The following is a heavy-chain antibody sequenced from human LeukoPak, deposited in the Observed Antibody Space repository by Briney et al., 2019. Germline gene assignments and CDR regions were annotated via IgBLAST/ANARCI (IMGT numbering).Heavy chain of an antibody. J-gene: IGHJ5*02. Sequence: GGSLRLSCAASEFTFSNYHMSCIRQAPGKGLEWVSHISSSGDSIYYADSVKGRFTVSRDNAKNSLYLQMSSLRAEDTAIYYCARDFSRSGYDPWGQGTLVSVSS. CDR2: ISSSGDSI. CDR3: ARDFSRSGYDP. CDR1: EFTFSNYH. D-gene: IGHD5-12*01. V-gene: IGHV3-11*01.